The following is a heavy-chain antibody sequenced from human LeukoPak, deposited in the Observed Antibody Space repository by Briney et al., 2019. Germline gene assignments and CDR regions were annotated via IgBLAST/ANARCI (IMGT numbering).Heavy chain of an antibody. CDR1: GYTLTELS. Sequence: ALVKVSCKVSGYTLTELSMHWVRQAPGKGLEWMGGFDPEDGETIYAQKFQGRVTMTEDTSTDTAYMELSSLRSEDTAVYYCATGLYYDSSGYYDYWGQGTLVTVSS. CDR2: FDPEDGET. V-gene: IGHV1-24*01. J-gene: IGHJ4*02. D-gene: IGHD3-22*01. CDR3: ATGLYYDSSGYYDY.